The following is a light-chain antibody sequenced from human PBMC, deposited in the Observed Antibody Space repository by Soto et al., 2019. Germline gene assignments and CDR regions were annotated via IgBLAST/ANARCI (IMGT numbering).Light chain of an antibody. CDR3: AAWDDSLKAYV. Sequence: LTQPHSVSESPGKTVTISCTRSSGSIASNYVQWYQQLPGTAPKLLIYSVNQRPSGVPDRFSGSKSGTSASLAIRGLQSEDEADYYCAAWDDSLKAYVFGTGTKLTVL. J-gene: IGLJ1*01. V-gene: IGLV1-44*01. CDR2: SVN. CDR1: SGSIASNY.